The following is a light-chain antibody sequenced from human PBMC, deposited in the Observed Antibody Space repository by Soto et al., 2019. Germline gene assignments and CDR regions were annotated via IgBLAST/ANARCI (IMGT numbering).Light chain of an antibody. J-gene: IGKJ1*01. Sequence: EMVLTQSPGTLSLSPGERATLSCRASQSVSNNYLAWYQQKPGQAPRLLIYGASSRATGIPDRFSGSGSGTDFTLTISRLEPEDFAVYYCQQYGSSPWTFGQGTKV. CDR1: QSVSNNY. CDR2: GAS. CDR3: QQYGSSPWT. V-gene: IGKV3-20*01.